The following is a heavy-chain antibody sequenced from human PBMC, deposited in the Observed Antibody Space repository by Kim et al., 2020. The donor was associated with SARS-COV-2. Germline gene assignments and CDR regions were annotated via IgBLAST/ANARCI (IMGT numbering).Heavy chain of an antibody. CDR3: AKDLSVVNYGSGSYYISSYGMDV. J-gene: IGHJ6*02. CDR1: GFTFSSYA. V-gene: IGHV3-23*01. CDR2: ISGSGGST. D-gene: IGHD3-10*01. Sequence: GGSLRLSCAASGFTFSSYAMSWVRQAPGKGLEWVSAISGSGGSTYYADSVKGRFTISRDNSKNTLYLQMNSLRAEDTAVYYCAKDLSVVNYGSGSYYISSYGMDVWGQGTTVTVSS.